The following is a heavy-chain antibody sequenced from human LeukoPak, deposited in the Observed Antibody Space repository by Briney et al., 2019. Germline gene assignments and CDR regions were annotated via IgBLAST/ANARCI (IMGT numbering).Heavy chain of an antibody. D-gene: IGHD3-16*01. Sequence: GGSLRLSCAASGFSFSTYGMHWVRQAPGKGLEGVALIWNAGTNTYYADSVKGRFTISRDNSKNTLYLQMNSLRAEDTAVYYCAGDTPPGGDYYFDYWGQGTLVIVSS. J-gene: IGHJ4*02. CDR3: AGDTPPGGDYYFDY. CDR1: GFSFSTYG. CDR2: IWNAGTNT. V-gene: IGHV3-33*01.